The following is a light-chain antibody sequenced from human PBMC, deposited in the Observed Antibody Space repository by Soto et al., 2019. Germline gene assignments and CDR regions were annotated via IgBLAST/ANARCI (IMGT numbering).Light chain of an antibody. CDR1: QGISNY. CDR2: AAS. J-gene: IGKJ1*01. V-gene: IGKV1-27*01. Sequence: DIQMTQSPSSLSASIGDRVTITCRASQGISNYLAWYQQKPGKIPKLLIYAASTLQSGVPSRFSGSGSGTDFTLTIRSLQPEDVAASYCQKYNSAPWTFGQGTKVEIK. CDR3: QKYNSAPWT.